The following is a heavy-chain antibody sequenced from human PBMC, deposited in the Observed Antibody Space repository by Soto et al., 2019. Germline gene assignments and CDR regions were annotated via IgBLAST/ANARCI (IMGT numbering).Heavy chain of an antibody. CDR2: INHSGST. D-gene: IGHD3-10*01. J-gene: IGHJ3*02. CDR1: GGSFSGYY. V-gene: IGHV4-34*01. Sequence: QVQLQQWGAGLLKPSETLSLTCAVYGGSFSGYYWSWIRQPPGKGLEWIGEINHSGSTNYNPSLKGRVTISVDTSKNQFSRKLSSVTAADTAVYYCARGRPMVRAKDAFDIWGQGTMVTVSS. CDR3: ARGRPMVRAKDAFDI.